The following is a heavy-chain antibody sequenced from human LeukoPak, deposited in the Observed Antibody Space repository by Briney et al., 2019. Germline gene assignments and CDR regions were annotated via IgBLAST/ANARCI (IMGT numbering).Heavy chain of an antibody. D-gene: IGHD5-24*01. V-gene: IGHV1-46*04. CDR2: INPSGGST. Sequence: ASVKVSCKASGYTSTSYYMHWVRHAPGQGLEWMGIINPSGGSTSYAQKLQGRVTLTRDTSTSTVYMELSSLRSEDTAVYYCARGGARGWLHASFDYWGQGTLVTVSS. J-gene: IGHJ4*02. CDR1: GYTSTSYY. CDR3: ARGGARGWLHASFDY.